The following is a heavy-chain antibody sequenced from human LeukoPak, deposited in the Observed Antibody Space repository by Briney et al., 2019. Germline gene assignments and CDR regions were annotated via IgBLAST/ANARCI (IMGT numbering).Heavy chain of an antibody. D-gene: IGHD2-15*01. CDR3: ARGFGYCSGGSCYSGVAGFDY. J-gene: IGHJ4*02. V-gene: IGHV4-61*02. CDR1: GGSITISSYY. Sequence: SETLSLTCTVSGGSITISSYYWSWIRQPAGKGLEWIGRIYTSGSTNYNPSLKSRVTISVDTSKNQFSLKLSSVTAADTAVYYCARGFGYCSGGSCYSGVAGFDYWGQGTLVTVS. CDR2: IYTSGST.